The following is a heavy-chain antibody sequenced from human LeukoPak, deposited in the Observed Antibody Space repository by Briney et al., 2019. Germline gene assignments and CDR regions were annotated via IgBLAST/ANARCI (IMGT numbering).Heavy chain of an antibody. CDR2: ISYTGST. V-gene: IGHV4-31*03. Sequence: SETLSLTCTVSGASISSGGYYWTWIRQHPGKGLEWIGYISYTGSTYYNPSLKSRVTISVDTSKNQFSLKLSSVTAADTAVYYCARGGIVVVPAAPGHAFDIWGQGTMVSVSS. CDR3: ARGGIVVVPAAPGHAFDI. J-gene: IGHJ3*02. D-gene: IGHD2-2*01. CDR1: GASISSGGYY.